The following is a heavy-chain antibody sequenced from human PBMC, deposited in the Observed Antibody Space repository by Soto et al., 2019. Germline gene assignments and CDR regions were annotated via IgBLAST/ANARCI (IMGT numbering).Heavy chain of an antibody. J-gene: IGHJ4*02. CDR3: GRDGPNGGLASTYYDYIGGSYRSSQFDY. CDR1: GYTFTSYG. V-gene: IGHV1-18*01. D-gene: IGHD3-16*02. CDR2: ISAYNGNT. Sequence: ASVKVSCKASGYTFTSYGISWVRQAPGQGLEWMGWISAYNGNTNYAQKLQGRVTMTTDTSTSTAYMELRSLRSDDTAVYYCGRDGPNGGLASTYYDYIGGSYRSSQFDYWGQGTPVTVSS.